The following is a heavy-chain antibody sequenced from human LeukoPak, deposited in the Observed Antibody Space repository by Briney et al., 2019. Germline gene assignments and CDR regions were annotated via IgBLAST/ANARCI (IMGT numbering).Heavy chain of an antibody. J-gene: IGHJ4*02. V-gene: IGHV3-74*01. Sequence: GGSLRLSCADSEFTFSSYWMHWVRQAPGKGLMWVSRISSGGSSTNYADSVKGRFTISRDNAKNTLYLQMNSLRAEDTAVYYCASGDYGQRIQPFDYWGQGTLVTVSS. CDR3: ASGDYGQRIQPFDY. CDR1: EFTFSSYW. D-gene: IGHD4-17*01. CDR2: ISSGGSST.